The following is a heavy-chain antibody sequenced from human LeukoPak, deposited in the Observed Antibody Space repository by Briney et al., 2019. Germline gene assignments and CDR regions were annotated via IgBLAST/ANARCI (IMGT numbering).Heavy chain of an antibody. CDR2: ISGSGGST. CDR3: AKAYYGSGRTPFDY. D-gene: IGHD3-10*01. V-gene: IGHV3-23*01. CDR1: GFTFSSYA. Sequence: GGYLSLYCAASGFTFSSYAMSWVGQAPGKGLEWVSAISGSGGSTYYADSVEGRFTNSRDNSKNTLYLQMNSLRAEDTAVYYCAKAYYGSGRTPFDYWGQGTLVTVSS. J-gene: IGHJ4*02.